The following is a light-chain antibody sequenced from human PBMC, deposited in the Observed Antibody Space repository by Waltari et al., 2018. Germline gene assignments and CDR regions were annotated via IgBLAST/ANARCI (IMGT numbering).Light chain of an antibody. J-gene: IGKJ1*01. CDR1: QSVLSRSNNRNS. Sequence: DIVMTQSPDSLAVSLGERATINCKYSQSVLSRSNNRNSLAWYQQRPGQPPKKLIYWASTRESGVPDRISGSGSGTDFTLTISSLQADDVAVYYCQQYYSTPWTFGQGTKVEIK. CDR3: QQYYSTPWT. CDR2: WAS. V-gene: IGKV4-1*01.